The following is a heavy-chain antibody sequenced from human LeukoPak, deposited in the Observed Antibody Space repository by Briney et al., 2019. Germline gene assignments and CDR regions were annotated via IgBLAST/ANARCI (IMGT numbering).Heavy chain of an antibody. J-gene: IGHJ4*02. D-gene: IGHD3-10*01. CDR1: GFTSSSHW. Sequence: GGSLRLSCAVSGFTSSSHWMNWVRQAPGKGLEWVASIKEDGSEEYYVGSVKGRFSISRDNARNSLYLQMNSLRGEDTAVCYCARSLSGGYDYRGQGTLVTVTS. V-gene: IGHV3-7*04. CDR2: IKEDGSEE. CDR3: ARSLSGGYDY.